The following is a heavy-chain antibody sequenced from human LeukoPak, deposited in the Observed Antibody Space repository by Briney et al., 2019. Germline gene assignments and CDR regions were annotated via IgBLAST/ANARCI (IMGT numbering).Heavy chain of an antibody. CDR3: ARDPRPDGFDI. CDR2: VYNSGST. Sequence: SETLSLICTVSGGSISSYYWSWIRQPAGKGLEWIGRVYNSGSTNYNPSPKSRVTMSIDTSKNQFSLRLSSVTAADTAVYYCARDPRPDGFDIWGQGTMVTVSS. V-gene: IGHV4-4*07. J-gene: IGHJ3*02. CDR1: GGSISSYY.